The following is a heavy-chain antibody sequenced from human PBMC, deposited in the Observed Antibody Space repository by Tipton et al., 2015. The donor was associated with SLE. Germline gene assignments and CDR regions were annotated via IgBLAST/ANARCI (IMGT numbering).Heavy chain of an antibody. D-gene: IGHD2-8*02. CDR2: VYYIGSI. V-gene: IGHV4-39*07. J-gene: IGHJ4*02. CDR3: ARHQDTAVVVSAVDF. CDR1: GDSISSRDYY. Sequence: TLSLTCTVSGDSISSRDYYWGWIRQPPGKGLVWIGTVYYIGSIYYNPFHESRLTISVDTPKNQFSLRLTSVTAADTAIYYCARHQDTAVVVSAVDFWGQGKMVMVSS.